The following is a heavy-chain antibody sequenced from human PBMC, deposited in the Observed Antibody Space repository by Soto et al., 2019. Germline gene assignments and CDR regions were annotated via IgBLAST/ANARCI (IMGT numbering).Heavy chain of an antibody. V-gene: IGHV4-59*01. CDR1: GGSISSYY. J-gene: IGHJ4*02. Sequence: SEALSLTCTDSGGSISSYYCSWIRQPPGKGLEWIGYIYYSGSTNYNPSLKSRVTISVDTSKNQFSLKLSSVTAVDTAVYYCARGHTAMAYYFDYWGQGTLVTVSS. CDR2: IYYSGST. CDR3: ARGHTAMAYYFDY. D-gene: IGHD5-18*01.